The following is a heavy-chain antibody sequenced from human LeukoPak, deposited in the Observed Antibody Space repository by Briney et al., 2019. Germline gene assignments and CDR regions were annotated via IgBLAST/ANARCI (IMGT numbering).Heavy chain of an antibody. J-gene: IGHJ4*02. Sequence: GGSLRLSCAASGFTFSTSAMTWVRQAPGKGLEWVSGISASGGSTYYADSVKGRFTISRDNSKNTLYLQMNSLRAEDTAVYYCARVTDYYDSSGCPDYWGQGTLVTVSS. CDR1: GFTFSTSA. V-gene: IGHV3-23*01. D-gene: IGHD3-22*01. CDR3: ARVTDYYDSSGCPDY. CDR2: ISASGGST.